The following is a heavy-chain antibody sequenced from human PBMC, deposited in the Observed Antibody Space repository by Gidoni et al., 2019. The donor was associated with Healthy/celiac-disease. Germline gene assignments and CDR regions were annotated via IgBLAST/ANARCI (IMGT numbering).Heavy chain of an antibody. D-gene: IGHD5-12*01. CDR3: ARARAGRGDGYNFDY. CDR1: GCPIRSYY. J-gene: IGHJ4*02. V-gene: IGHV4-59*01. CDR2: IYYSGST. Sequence: QVQLQDSGPGLVKPPETLSLTCTVSGCPIRSYYWSWIRQPPGKGLEWIGYIYYSGSTNYNPSLKSRVTISVDTSKNQFSLKLSSVTAADTAVYYCARARAGRGDGYNFDYWGQGTLVTVSS.